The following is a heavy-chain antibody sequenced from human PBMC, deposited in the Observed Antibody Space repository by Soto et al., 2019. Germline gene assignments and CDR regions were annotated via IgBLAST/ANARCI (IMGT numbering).Heavy chain of an antibody. CDR2: MNPNSGNT. J-gene: IGHJ3*02. Sequence: ASVQVSCKASGYTFTSYDINWVRQATGQGLEWMGWMNPNSGNTGYAQKFQGRVTMTRNTSISTAYMELSSLRSEDTAVYYCARGSSGWYSNAFDIWCQGTMVTVSS. V-gene: IGHV1-8*01. D-gene: IGHD6-19*01. CDR3: ARGSSGWYSNAFDI. CDR1: GYTFTSYD.